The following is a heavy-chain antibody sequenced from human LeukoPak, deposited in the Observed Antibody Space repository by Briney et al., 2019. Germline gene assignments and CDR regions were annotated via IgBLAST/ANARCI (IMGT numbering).Heavy chain of an antibody. D-gene: IGHD3-22*01. CDR3: ARSPYDSSGYYNSPLFDY. J-gene: IGHJ4*02. CDR1: GYTFTGYY. V-gene: IGHV1-2*02. Sequence: ASVKVSRKASGYTFTGYYMHWVRQAPGQGLEWVGWINPNSGGTNYAQKFQGRVTMTRDTSISTAYMELSRLRSDDTAVYYCARSPYDSSGYYNSPLFDYWGQGTLVTVSS. CDR2: INPNSGGT.